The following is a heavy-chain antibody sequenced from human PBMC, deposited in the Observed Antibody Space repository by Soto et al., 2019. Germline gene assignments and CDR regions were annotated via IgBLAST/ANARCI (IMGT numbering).Heavy chain of an antibody. J-gene: IGHJ4*02. CDR3: AREKGMGALDY. CDR2: IYYSGST. Sequence: QVQLQASGPGLVKPSETLSLTCTVSGGSISSYYWSWIRQPPGKGLEWIGYIYYSGSTNYNPSLKSRVTISVDTSKNQFSLKPGSVTAAETAVYYCAREKGMGALDYWGQGTLVTVSS. D-gene: IGHD1-26*01. V-gene: IGHV4-59*01. CDR1: GGSISSYY.